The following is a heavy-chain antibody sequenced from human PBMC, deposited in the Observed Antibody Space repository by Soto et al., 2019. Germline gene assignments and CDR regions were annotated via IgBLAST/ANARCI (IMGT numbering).Heavy chain of an antibody. V-gene: IGHV3-33*01. D-gene: IGHD4-17*01. CDR1: GFTFSSYG. CDR2: IWYDGSNK. CDR3: ARELLDGDYYYYYMDV. J-gene: IGHJ6*03. Sequence: GGSLRLSCAASGFTFSSYGMHWVCQAPGKGLEWVAVIWYDGSNKYYADSVKGRFTISRDNSKNTLYLQMNSLRAEDTAVYYCARELLDGDYYYYYMDVWGKGTTVTVSS.